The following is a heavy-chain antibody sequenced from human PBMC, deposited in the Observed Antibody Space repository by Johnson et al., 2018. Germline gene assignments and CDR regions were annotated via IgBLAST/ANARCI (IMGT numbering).Heavy chain of an antibody. CDR1: GFTFSNYW. CDR3: ARDQYSGYDNGMDV. Sequence: VQLVESGGGVVQPGGSLRLSCAASGFTFSNYWMSWVRQAPGKGLEWVANIKQDGSEKYYVDSVKGRFTISRDNAKNSLYLQMNSLRAEDTAVYYCARDQYSGYDNGMDVWGQGTTVTVSS. D-gene: IGHD5-12*01. CDR2: IKQDGSEK. J-gene: IGHJ6*02. V-gene: IGHV3-7*01.